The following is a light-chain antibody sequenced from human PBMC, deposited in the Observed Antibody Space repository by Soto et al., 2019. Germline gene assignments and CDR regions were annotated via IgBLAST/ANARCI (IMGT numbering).Light chain of an antibody. CDR3: CSYAGSRTFV. Sequence: QSALTQPASVSGSPGQSITVSCTGTSSDVGAYNLVSWYQQHPGKAPRLIIYEGTKRPSGISHRFSGSKSDNTASLTISGLRADDEAHYHCCSYAGSRTFVFGGGTQLTVL. CDR1: SSDVGAYNL. V-gene: IGLV2-23*01. J-gene: IGLJ3*02. CDR2: EGT.